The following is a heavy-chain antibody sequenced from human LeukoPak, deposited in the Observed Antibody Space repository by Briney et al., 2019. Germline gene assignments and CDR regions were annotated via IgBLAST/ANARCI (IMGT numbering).Heavy chain of an antibody. D-gene: IGHD3-22*01. CDR2: ISAYSGTT. J-gene: IGHJ3*01. Sequence: ASVKGSCKASGYRFTSYGFSWVRQAPGQGLEWMGWISAYSGTTDYAQKVQGRVTMTTDTSTTTAYMELRSRRSDDTAVYYCARDRLTSSSFRHYYDTAGYQSDAFDLWGQGTMVTVSS. V-gene: IGHV1-18*01. CDR3: ARDRLTSSSFRHYYDTAGYQSDAFDL. CDR1: GYRFTSYG.